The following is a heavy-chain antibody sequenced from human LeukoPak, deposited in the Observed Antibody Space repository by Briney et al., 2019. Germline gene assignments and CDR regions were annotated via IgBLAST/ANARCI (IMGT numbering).Heavy chain of an antibody. Sequence: GGSLRLSCAASGFTFSSYSMNWVRQAPGKGLEWVSSISSSSSYIYYADSVKGRFTISRDNAKNSLYLQMNSLRAEDTAVYYCARVGYSYGYGCLDYWAREPWSPSPQ. CDR1: GFTFSSYS. CDR3: ARVGYSYGYGCLDY. V-gene: IGHV3-21*01. D-gene: IGHD5-18*01. CDR2: ISSSSSYI. J-gene: IGHJ4*02.